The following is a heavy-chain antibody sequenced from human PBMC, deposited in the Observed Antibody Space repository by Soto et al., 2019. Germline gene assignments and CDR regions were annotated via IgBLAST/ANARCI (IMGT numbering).Heavy chain of an antibody. CDR2: IYSGGST. CDR3: AIRPLLPGAP. J-gene: IGHJ3*01. CDR1: GFTFSSND. D-gene: IGHD3-22*01. Sequence: EVQLAESGGGLIQPGGSLRLSCAASGFTFSSNDMNWVRQAPGKGLEWVSLIYSGGSTYYADSVKGRFTISRDNSKNTLYLQMSSLRAEDTAVYYCAIRPLLPGAPWGQGTMVTVSS. V-gene: IGHV3-53*01.